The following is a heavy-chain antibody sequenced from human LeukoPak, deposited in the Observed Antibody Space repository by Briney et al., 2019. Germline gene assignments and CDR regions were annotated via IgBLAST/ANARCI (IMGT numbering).Heavy chain of an antibody. V-gene: IGHV3-74*01. J-gene: IGHJ5*02. CDR2: INSDGSST. Sequence: GGSLRLSCAASGFTFSSYWMHWVRQAPGKGLVWVSRINSDGSSTSYADSVKGRFTISRDNAKNTLYLQMNSLRAGDTAVYYCARLGHKDGLTTVFDPWGQGTLVTVSS. CDR1: GFTFSSYW. D-gene: IGHD1/OR15-1a*01. CDR3: ARLGHKDGLTTVFDP.